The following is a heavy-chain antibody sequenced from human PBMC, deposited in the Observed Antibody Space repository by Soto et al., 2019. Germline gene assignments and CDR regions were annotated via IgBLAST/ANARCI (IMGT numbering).Heavy chain of an antibody. CDR3: ARGADYGDYN. D-gene: IGHD4-17*01. Sequence: QVQLQESGPGLVKPSETLSLTCTVSGDSIRSDYWSWIRQPPGKGLEWIGFIHYTGSTSYNPSLKSRVTISVDTSKNQFSVRLTSVSAADTAVYYCARGADYGDYNWGQGILVSVSS. V-gene: IGHV4-59*01. J-gene: IGHJ4*02. CDR1: GDSIRSDY. CDR2: IHYTGST.